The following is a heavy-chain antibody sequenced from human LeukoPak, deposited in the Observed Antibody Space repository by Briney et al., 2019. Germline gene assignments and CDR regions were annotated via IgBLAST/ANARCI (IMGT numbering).Heavy chain of an antibody. Sequence: GGSLRLSCAVSGFTFSSYSMNWVRQAPGKGLEWVSSISSSSSYIYYADSVKGRFTISRDNAKNSLYLQMNSLRAEDTAVYYCARDGYQGIAAAGTFDPWGQGTLVTVSS. V-gene: IGHV3-21*01. J-gene: IGHJ5*02. CDR2: ISSSSSYI. CDR3: ARDGYQGIAAAGTFDP. D-gene: IGHD6-13*01. CDR1: GFTFSSYS.